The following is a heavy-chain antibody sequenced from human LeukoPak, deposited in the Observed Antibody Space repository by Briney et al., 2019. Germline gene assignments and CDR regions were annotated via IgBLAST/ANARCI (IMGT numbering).Heavy chain of an antibody. J-gene: IGHJ6*02. V-gene: IGHV4-59*08. CDR1: GGSISSYY. D-gene: IGHD3-10*01. CDR2: IYYSGST. Sequence: SETLSLTCTVSGGSISSYYWSWIRQPPGKGLEWIGYIYYSGSTNYNPSLESRVTISVDTSKNQFSLKLSSVTAADTAVYYCARHGPALLWFGELHYYYYGMDVWGQGTTVTVSS. CDR3: ARHGPALLWFGELHYYYYGMDV.